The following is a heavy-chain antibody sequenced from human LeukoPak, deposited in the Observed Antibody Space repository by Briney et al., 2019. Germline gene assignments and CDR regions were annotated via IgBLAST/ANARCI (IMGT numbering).Heavy chain of an antibody. CDR1: GFTFSSYA. D-gene: IGHD1/OR15-1a*01. CDR3: ARVEGNSRDAFDI. V-gene: IGHV3-30-3*01. J-gene: IGHJ3*02. Sequence: GGSLRLSCAASGFTFSSYAMHWVRQAPGKGLEWVAVISYDGSNKYYADSVKGRFTISRDNSKNTLYLQMNSLRAEDTAVYYCARVEGNSRDAFDIWGQGTMVTVSS. CDR2: ISYDGSNK.